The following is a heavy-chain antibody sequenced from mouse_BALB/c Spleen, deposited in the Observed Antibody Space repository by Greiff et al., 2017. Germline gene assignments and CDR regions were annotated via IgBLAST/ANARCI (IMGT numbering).Heavy chain of an antibody. CDR1: GFSLTSYG. V-gene: IGHV2-2*02. CDR3: ATYRHDPAWFAY. CDR2: IWSGGST. Sequence: QVQLKQSGPGLVQPSQSLSITCTVSGFSLTSYGVHWVRQSPGKGLEWLGVIWSGGSTDDNAAFISRLSISKDNSKSKVFFKMNRLQANDTAIYYCATYRHDPAWFAYWGQGTLVTVSA. D-gene: IGHD2-14*01. J-gene: IGHJ3*01.